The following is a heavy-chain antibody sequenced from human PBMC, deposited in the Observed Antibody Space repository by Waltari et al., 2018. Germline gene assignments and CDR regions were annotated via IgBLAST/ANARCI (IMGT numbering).Heavy chain of an antibody. V-gene: IGHV4-34*01. CDR3: ARCGNTRDYYFDY. D-gene: IGHD2-2*01. J-gene: IGHJ4*02. CDR1: GGSFSGYY. CDR2: INHSGST. Sequence: QVQLQQWGAGLLKPSETLSLTCAVYGGSFSGYYWSWIRQPPGKGLELIGEINHSGSTNYNPSLKSRVTISVDTSKNQFSLKLSSVTAADTAVYYCARCGNTRDYYFDYWGQGTLVTVSS.